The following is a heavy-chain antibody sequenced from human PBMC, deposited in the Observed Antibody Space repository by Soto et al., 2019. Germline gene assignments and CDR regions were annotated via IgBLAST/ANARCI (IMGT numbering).Heavy chain of an antibody. D-gene: IGHD2-2*01. CDR3: ARLGEDMIVVPAVSGFDP. Sequence: SETLSLTCTVSGGSISSYYWSWIRQPPGKGLEWNGYIYYSGSTNYNPSLKSRVTISVDTSKNQFSLKLRSVTAADTAVYYCARLGEDMIVVPAVSGFDPWGQGNPVNVAS. CDR1: GGSISSYY. V-gene: IGHV4-59*01. J-gene: IGHJ5*02. CDR2: IYYSGST.